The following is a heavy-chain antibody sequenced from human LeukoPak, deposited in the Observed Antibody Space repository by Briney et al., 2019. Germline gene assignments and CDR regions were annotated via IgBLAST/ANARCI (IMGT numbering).Heavy chain of an antibody. D-gene: IGHD5-24*01. CDR2: INHSGST. CDR1: GGSFSGYY. CDR3: ARSEKRSLQSYWYFDL. V-gene: IGHV4-34*01. Sequence: SETLSLTCAVYGGSFSGYYWSWIRQPPGKGLEWIGEINHSGSTNYNPSLKSRVTISVDTSKNQFSLKLSSVTAADTAVYYCARSEKRSLQSYWYFDLWGRGTLVTVSS. J-gene: IGHJ2*01.